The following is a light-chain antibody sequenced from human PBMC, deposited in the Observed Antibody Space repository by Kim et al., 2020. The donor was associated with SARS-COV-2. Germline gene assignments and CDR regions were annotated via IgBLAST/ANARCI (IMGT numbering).Light chain of an antibody. CDR1: QTVNNDY. CDR2: GAS. V-gene: IGKV3-20*01. CDR3: QQYCSLPLT. J-gene: IGKJ4*01. Sequence: SPGETATLSCRASQTVNNDYLAWYQQKPGQAPRLLIYGASSRATGIPDRFSGSGSGTDFTLTISRLEPEDFAVYFCQQYCSLPLTFGGGTKVDIK.